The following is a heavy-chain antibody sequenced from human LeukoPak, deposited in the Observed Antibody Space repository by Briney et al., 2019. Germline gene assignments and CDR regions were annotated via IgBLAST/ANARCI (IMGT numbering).Heavy chain of an antibody. V-gene: IGHV4-4*07. CDR3: AREGRSSTPGY. D-gene: IGHD2-15*01. J-gene: IGHJ4*02. CDR1: GGSNSSYD. CDR2: ISSSGST. Sequence: PSETLSLTCTVSGGSNSSYDWSWIRQPAGKGLEWIGRISSSGSTDYNPSLKSRVTMSVDTSKTQFSLKLSSVTAADTAVYYCAREGRSSTPGYWGQGTLVTVSS.